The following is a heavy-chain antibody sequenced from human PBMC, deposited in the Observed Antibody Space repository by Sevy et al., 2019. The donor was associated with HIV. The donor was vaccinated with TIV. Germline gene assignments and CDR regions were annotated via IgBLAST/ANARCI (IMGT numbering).Heavy chain of an antibody. D-gene: IGHD6-13*01. CDR1: GFTFSSYS. CDR3: AREDHTSTWNWFDP. V-gene: IGHV3-48*01. J-gene: IGHJ5*02. CDR2: VSSAGSTI. Sequence: GGSLRLSCAASGFTFSSYSMNWVRQAPEKGLEWISYVSSAGSTIYYADSVKGRFTISRDNAMNSLYLQMNSLRAGDTAVYYCAREDHTSTWNWFDPWGRGTLVTVSS.